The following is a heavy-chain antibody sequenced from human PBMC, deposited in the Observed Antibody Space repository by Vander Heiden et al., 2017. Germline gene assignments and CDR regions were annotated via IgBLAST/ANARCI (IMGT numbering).Heavy chain of an antibody. CDR1: TGSISPYY. CDR2: IYYTGST. J-gene: IGHJ5*02. D-gene: IGHD3-22*01. CDR3: AMYYYDSSGYYYGFDP. Sequence: QVQLQESGPGLVKPSETLSLTCTVSTGSISPYYWSWIRQSPGRGLEWIGYIYYTGSTNYNPSLRTRVTISVDTSKNQFSLKLTSVTAADTAVYYCAMYYYDSSGYYYGFDPWGQGTLVTVSS. V-gene: IGHV4-59*01.